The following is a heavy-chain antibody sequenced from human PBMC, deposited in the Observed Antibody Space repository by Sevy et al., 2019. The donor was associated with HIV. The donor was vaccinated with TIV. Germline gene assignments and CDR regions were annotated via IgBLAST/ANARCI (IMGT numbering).Heavy chain of an antibody. CDR3: ARDGSGWAFNN. CDR2: IKSDGRST. CDR1: GFTFSSYW. V-gene: IGHV3-74*01. J-gene: IGHJ4*02. Sequence: GGSLRLSCAASGFTFSSYWMHWVRQAPGKGLVWVSRIKSDGRSTRYADSVKGRFTISRDNAKNTLYLQMNSLRAEDTAVYYCARDGSGWAFNNWGQGTLVTVSS. D-gene: IGHD6-19*01.